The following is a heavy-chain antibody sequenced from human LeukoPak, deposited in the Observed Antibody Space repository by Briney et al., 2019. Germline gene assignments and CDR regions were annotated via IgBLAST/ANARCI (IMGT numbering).Heavy chain of an antibody. J-gene: IGHJ4*02. CDR3: AKAPDYDFWSGYYTGGVSY. D-gene: IGHD3-3*01. CDR2: ISYDGSNK. V-gene: IGHV3-30*18. CDR1: GFTFSSYG. Sequence: PGGSLRLSCAASGFTFSSYGMHWVRQAPGKGLEWVAVISYDGSNKYYADSVKGRFTISRDNSKNTLYLQMNSLRVEDTAVYYCAKAPDYDFWSGYYTGGVSYWGQGTLVTVSS.